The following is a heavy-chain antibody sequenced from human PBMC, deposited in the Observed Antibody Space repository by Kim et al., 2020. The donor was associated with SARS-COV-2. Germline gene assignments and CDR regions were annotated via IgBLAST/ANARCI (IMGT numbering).Heavy chain of an antibody. Sequence: GGSLRLSCTASGFTFSDYYMSWIRQAPGKGLEWISYISSSSSYTHHADSVKGRFTISRDNAKNLVYLQMNSLGSDDTAVYYCVRDDYSSSADLRGYYYEGLSVWGQGTTVTVSS. CDR3: VRDDYSSSADLRGYYYEGLSV. V-gene: IGHV3-11*05. CDR2: ISSSSSYT. CDR1: GFTFSDYY. J-gene: IGHJ6*02. D-gene: IGHD6-6*01.